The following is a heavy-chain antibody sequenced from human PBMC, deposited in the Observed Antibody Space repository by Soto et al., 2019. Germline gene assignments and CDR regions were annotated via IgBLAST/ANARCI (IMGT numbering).Heavy chain of an antibody. CDR3: ARGGGGGGANWFDP. CDR2: IIPILGIA. Sequence: QVQLVQSGAEVKKPGSSVKVSCKASGGTFSSYTISWVRQAPGQGLEWMGRIIPILGIANYAQKFQGRVTITADKSTSTAYMELSRLRSEDTAVYYCARGGGGGGANWFDPWGQGTLVTVSS. J-gene: IGHJ5*02. V-gene: IGHV1-69*02. CDR1: GGTFSSYT. D-gene: IGHD2-15*01.